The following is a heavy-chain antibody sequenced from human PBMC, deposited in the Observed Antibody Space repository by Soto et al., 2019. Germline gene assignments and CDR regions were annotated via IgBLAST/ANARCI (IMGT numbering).Heavy chain of an antibody. CDR1: GGSFKSGSYS. D-gene: IGHD3-3*01. Sequence: SETLSLTCTVSGGSFKSGSYSWSWIRQPPGKGLEWIGYVYHTGRTSYNPTLKSQVTISMDTSKNQFSLNLDSVTAAATAVYFCARDFAYFDSWGQGTLVTVSS. J-gene: IGHJ4*02. CDR2: VYHTGRT. CDR3: ARDFAYFDS. V-gene: IGHV4-61*01.